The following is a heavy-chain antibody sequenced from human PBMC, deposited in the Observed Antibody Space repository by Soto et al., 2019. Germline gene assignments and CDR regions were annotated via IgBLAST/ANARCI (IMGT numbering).Heavy chain of an antibody. CDR3: ARHRGFGSRSYIDH. Sequence: PGESLKISCKVSVYTFTNNWISWVRQMPGKGLEWMGRIDPSDSYLNYSPSCQGHVTISAGKSTNAAYLHFSSLKASDTAVYYCARHRGFGSRSYIDHWGQGTLVTVSS. CDR1: VYTFTNNW. CDR2: IDPSDSYL. D-gene: IGHD3-10*01. V-gene: IGHV5-10-1*01. J-gene: IGHJ5*02.